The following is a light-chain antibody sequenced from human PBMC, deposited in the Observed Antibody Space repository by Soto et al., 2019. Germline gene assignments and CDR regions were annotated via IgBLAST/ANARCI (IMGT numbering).Light chain of an antibody. CDR3: QAYDYSLTASV. J-gene: IGLJ3*02. CDR2: GNR. Sequence: QSVLTQPPSVSGAPGQRVTISCTGNSSNLGAGYDVHWYQQLPGAAPKLVIFGNRNRPSGIPERFSGSKSVTSASLAITGLQAEDEADYDCQAYDYSLTASVFGGGTKVTVL. V-gene: IGLV1-40*01. CDR1: SSNLGAGYD.